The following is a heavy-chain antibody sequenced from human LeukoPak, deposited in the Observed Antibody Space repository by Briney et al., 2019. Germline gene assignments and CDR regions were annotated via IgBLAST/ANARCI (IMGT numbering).Heavy chain of an antibody. CDR3: ARLTSLTTIFGVVTQGNFDY. J-gene: IGHJ4*02. D-gene: IGHD3-3*01. CDR2: IYTSGST. CDR1: GGSISSYY. V-gene: IGHV4-4*07. Sequence: SETLSLTCTVSGGSISSYYWSWIRQPAGKGLEWIGRIYTSGSTNYNPSLKSRVTMSVDTSKNQFSLKLSSVTAADTAVYYCARLTSLTTIFGVVTQGNFDYWGQGTLVTVSS.